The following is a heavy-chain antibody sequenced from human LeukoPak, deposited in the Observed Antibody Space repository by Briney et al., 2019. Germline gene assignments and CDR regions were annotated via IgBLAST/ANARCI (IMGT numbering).Heavy chain of an antibody. CDR1: GFTFSSYA. V-gene: IGHV3-23*01. CDR2: ISGSGGST. Sequence: GGSLRLSCAASGFTFSSYAMSWVRQAPGKGLEWVSAISGSGGSTYYADSVKGRFTISRDNSKNTLYLQMNSLRAEDTAVYYYAKDRSYDILTGYYYDYWGQGTLVTVSS. D-gene: IGHD3-9*01. CDR3: AKDRSYDILTGYYYDY. J-gene: IGHJ4*02.